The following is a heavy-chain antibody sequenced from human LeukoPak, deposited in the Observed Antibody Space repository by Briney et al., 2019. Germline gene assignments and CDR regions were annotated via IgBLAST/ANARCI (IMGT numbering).Heavy chain of an antibody. CDR1: GFTFSTYA. CDR3: ARGSGWVFDY. CDR2: ISGNGRTT. V-gene: IGHV3-23*01. J-gene: IGHJ4*02. Sequence: QSGGSLRLSCTASGFTFSTYAMTWVRQAPGKGPEWASSISGNGRTTYYSDSVKGRFTISRDNSKNTLYLQMNSLRAEDTAVYYCARGSGWVFDYWGQGTLVTVSS. D-gene: IGHD6-19*01.